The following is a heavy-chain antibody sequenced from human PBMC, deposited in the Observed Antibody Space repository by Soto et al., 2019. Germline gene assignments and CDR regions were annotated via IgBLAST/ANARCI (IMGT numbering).Heavy chain of an antibody. CDR1: GYTFTSYG. CDR3: ARVTVNVGDTMHYSYYGSDS. Sequence: QVQLVQSGAEVKKPGASVKVSCKASGYTFTSYGISWVRQAPGQGLEWMGWISAYNGNTNYAQKLHGRVTTTTDTSTSTAYIERRRVRSDDTTVYYCARVTVNVGDTMHYSYYGSDSWGRGPTVAVSS. J-gene: IGHJ6*02. D-gene: IGHD1-26*01. CDR2: ISAYNGNT. V-gene: IGHV1-18*01.